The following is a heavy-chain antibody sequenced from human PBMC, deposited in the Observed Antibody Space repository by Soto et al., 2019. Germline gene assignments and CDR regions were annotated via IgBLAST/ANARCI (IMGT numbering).Heavy chain of an antibody. V-gene: IGHV1-8*01. CDR1: GYPFTSYD. J-gene: IGHJ5*01. Sequence: GSSVQASCKASGYPFTSYDINWVRQATGQGLEWMGWMNPNSGNTGYAQKFQGRVTMTRNTSISTAYMELSSLRSEDAAVYYCARGQNNWFDSCGQGTMVTVAS. CDR3: ARGQNNWFDS. CDR2: MNPNSGNT.